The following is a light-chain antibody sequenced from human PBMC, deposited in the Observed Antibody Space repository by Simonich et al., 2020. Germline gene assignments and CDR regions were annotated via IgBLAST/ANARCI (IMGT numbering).Light chain of an antibody. CDR1: QSVLYSPNNKNY. V-gene: IGKV4-1*01. J-gene: IGKJ2*01. CDR2: WAS. Sequence: DIVMTQSPDSLAVSLGESATINCKSSQSVLYSPNNKNYLAWYQQKPGQPPKLLISWASTRESGVPDRFSGSGSGTDFTLTISSLQAEDVAVYYCQQYYSTPYTFGQGTKLEIK. CDR3: QQYYSTPYT.